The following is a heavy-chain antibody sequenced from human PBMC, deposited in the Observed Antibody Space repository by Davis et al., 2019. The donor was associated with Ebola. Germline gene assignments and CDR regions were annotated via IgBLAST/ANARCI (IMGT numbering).Heavy chain of an antibody. CDR2: IYPVDPDT. Sequence: GESLKIPCKGSKYSFTNYWIGWVRHMPGKGLEWMGNIYPVDPDTRYSPSFQGQVTISVDKSISTAYLQWSSLKASDTAMYYCARQGYCNSTSCNNWFDPWGQGTLVTVSS. D-gene: IGHD2-2*01. J-gene: IGHJ5*02. CDR1: KYSFTNYW. CDR3: ARQGYCNSTSCNNWFDP. V-gene: IGHV5-51*01.